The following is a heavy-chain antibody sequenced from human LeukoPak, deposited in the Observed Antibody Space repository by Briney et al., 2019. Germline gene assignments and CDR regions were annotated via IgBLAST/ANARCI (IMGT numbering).Heavy chain of an antibody. J-gene: IGHJ5*02. Sequence: PSETLSLTCAVSGGSISSSNWWSWVRQPPGKGLEWIGEIYHSGSTNYNPSLKSRVTISVDKSKNQFSLKLSSVTAADTAVYYCARTPPYCRSTSCPPKADWFDPWGQGTLVTVSS. CDR1: GGSISSSNW. CDR3: ARTPPYCRSTSCPPKADWFDP. CDR2: IYHSGST. V-gene: IGHV4-4*02. D-gene: IGHD2-2*01.